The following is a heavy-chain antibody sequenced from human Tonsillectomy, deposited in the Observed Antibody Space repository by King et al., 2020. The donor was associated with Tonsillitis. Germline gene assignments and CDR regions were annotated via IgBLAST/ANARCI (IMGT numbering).Heavy chain of an antibody. D-gene: IGHD3-10*01. V-gene: IGHV1-8*01. CDR1: GYTFTSYD. Sequence: QLVQSGAEVKKPGASVKVSFKASGYTFTSYDINWLRQPTGQGLEWMGGMNPNSGNTGYAQKFQGRVTMTRNTSIITADMELSSLRSEDTAVYYCAVYYGSGPPAFDIWGQGTMVTVSS. J-gene: IGHJ3*02. CDR3: AVYYGSGPPAFDI. CDR2: MNPNSGNT.